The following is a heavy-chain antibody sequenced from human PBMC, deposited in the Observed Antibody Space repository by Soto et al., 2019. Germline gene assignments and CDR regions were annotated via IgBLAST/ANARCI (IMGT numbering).Heavy chain of an antibody. CDR1: GFTFSSYG. Sequence: GGSLRLSCAASGFTFSSYGMHWVRQAPGKGLEWVAVISYDGSNKYYADSVKGRFTISRDNSKNTLYLQMNSLRAEDTAVYYCAKVNSNNWNDWAGAFDIWGQGTMVTVSS. CDR2: ISYDGSNK. D-gene: IGHD1-20*01. V-gene: IGHV3-30*18. J-gene: IGHJ3*02. CDR3: AKVNSNNWNDWAGAFDI.